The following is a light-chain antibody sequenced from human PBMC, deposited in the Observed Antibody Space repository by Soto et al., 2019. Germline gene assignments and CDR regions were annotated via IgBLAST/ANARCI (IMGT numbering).Light chain of an antibody. CDR1: QSVSSSY. V-gene: IGKV3-20*01. CDR3: QQYGSSPIT. Sequence: ENVLTQSPGTLSLSPGEKATISCRASQSVSSSYLAWYQQKPGQAPRLLIYGASGRATDVPDRFSGRGSGTDFTLTISRLEPEDFAVYYCQQYGSSPITFGQGTRLEIK. CDR2: GAS. J-gene: IGKJ5*01.